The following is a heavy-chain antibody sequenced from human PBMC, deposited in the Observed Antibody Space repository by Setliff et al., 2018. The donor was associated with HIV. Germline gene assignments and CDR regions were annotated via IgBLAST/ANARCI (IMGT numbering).Heavy chain of an antibody. Sequence: SETLSLTCAVSSYSISSGYYWVWIRQPPGKGLEWIGGIYHGGSTYYNPSLKSRVTISVDKSKNQFSVKLRSVTAADTAVYYCARDMTNYYDRSGSFGWFAPWGQGTPVTVSS. CDR1: SYSISSGYY. V-gene: IGHV4-38-2*01. J-gene: IGHJ5*02. D-gene: IGHD3-22*01. CDR3: ARDMTNYYDRSGSFGWFAP. CDR2: IYHGGST.